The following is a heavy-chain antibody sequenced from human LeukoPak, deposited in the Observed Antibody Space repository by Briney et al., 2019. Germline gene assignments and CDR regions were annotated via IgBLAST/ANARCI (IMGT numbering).Heavy chain of an antibody. CDR3: ARDENTVATGPDY. D-gene: IGHD5-12*01. CDR1: GFAFSDYA. Sequence: PGGSLRLSCAASGFAFSDYAMHWVRQAPGKGLEGVAVISYDGSNKYYAYSVKGRFTISRENSKNTLYLQMNSLRREDTAVYYCARDENTVATGPDYWGQGTLVTVSS. J-gene: IGHJ4*02. CDR2: ISYDGSNK. V-gene: IGHV3-30-3*01.